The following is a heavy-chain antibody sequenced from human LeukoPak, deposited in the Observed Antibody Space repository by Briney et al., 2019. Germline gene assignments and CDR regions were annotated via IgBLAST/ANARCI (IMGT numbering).Heavy chain of an antibody. CDR1: AFIFSGHW. Sequence: GGSLRLSCEGSAFIFSGHWMNWVRQTPGKGLEGVASIKEDGSERQYVDSVKGRFSISRDNTKGSLFLQLNSLRAEDTAVYYCARDTAVAGTFDYWGQGTLVTVSS. CDR2: IKEDGSER. D-gene: IGHD6-19*01. CDR3: ARDTAVAGTFDY. J-gene: IGHJ4*02. V-gene: IGHV3-7*05.